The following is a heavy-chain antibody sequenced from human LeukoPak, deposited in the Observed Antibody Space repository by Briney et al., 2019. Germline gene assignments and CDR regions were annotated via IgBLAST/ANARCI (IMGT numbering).Heavy chain of an antibody. J-gene: IGHJ4*02. V-gene: IGHV3-23*01. CDR3: AKDRSDLWFGXXXRY. CDR1: GFTFSSYA. Sequence: GGSLRLSCAASGFTFSSYAMSWVRQAPGKGLEWVSAISGSGGSTYYADSVKGRFTISRDNSKNTLYLQMNSLRAEDTAVYYCAKDRSDLWFGXXXRYWGQGTLVTVSS. D-gene: IGHD3-10*01. CDR2: ISGSGGST.